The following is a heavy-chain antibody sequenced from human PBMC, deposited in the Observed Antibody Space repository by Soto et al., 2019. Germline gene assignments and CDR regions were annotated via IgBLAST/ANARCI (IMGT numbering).Heavy chain of an antibody. Sequence: PGESLKISCKGSGYSFTSYWISWVRQMPGKGLEWMGRIDPSDSYTNYSPSFQGHVTISADKSISTAYLQWSSLKASDTAMYYCARLKLEYCSGGSCYGYGMDAWGQGTTVTVSS. V-gene: IGHV5-10-1*01. CDR3: ARLKLEYCSGGSCYGYGMDA. J-gene: IGHJ6*02. CDR1: GYSFTSYW. D-gene: IGHD2-15*01. CDR2: IDPSDSYT.